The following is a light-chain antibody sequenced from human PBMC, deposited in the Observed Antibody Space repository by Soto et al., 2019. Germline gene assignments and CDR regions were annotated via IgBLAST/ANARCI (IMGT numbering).Light chain of an antibody. CDR2: GNS. Sequence: QSVLTQPPSVSGAPGQRVTISCTGSSSNIGAGYDVHWYQQLPGTAPKLLIYGNSNRPSGVPERFSGSKSGTSASLAITGLQAEDEADYYFQSYDSSLSGSLVFGGETQ. J-gene: IGLJ2*01. V-gene: IGLV1-40*01. CDR1: SSNIGAGYD. CDR3: QSYDSSLSGSLV.